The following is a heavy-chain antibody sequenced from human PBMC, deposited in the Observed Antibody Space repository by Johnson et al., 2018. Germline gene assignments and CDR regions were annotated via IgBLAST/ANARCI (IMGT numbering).Heavy chain of an antibody. CDR1: GFMFSSYS. D-gene: IGHD5-24*01. V-gene: IGHV3-21*01. CDR3: ARGPAGRDGYNWDAFDI. J-gene: IGHJ3*02. Sequence: EVQLVESGGGLVKPGESLRLSCAASGFMFSSYSMNWVRQTPGKGLEWVSCISSTSSYGYYADSVKGRFTISRDNAKNSLFLQLSSLRADDTAFYYCARGPAGRDGYNWDAFDIWGQGTMVTVSS. CDR2: ISSTSSYG.